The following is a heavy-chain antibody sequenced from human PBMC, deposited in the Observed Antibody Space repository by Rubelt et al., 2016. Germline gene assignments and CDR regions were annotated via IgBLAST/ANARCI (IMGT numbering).Heavy chain of an antibody. J-gene: IGHJ4*02. Sequence: QVQPQQWGAGLLKPSETLSLTCAVYGGSFSGYYWSWIRQPPGKGLEWIGEINHSGSTYYNPSLKSRVTISVATSKNQFYLKLSSVPAADTAVYYCARDPRAGTPSFDYWGQGTLVTVSS. D-gene: IGHD1-7*01. CDR2: INHSGST. CDR3: ARDPRAGTPSFDY. CDR1: GGSFSGYY. V-gene: IGHV4-34*01.